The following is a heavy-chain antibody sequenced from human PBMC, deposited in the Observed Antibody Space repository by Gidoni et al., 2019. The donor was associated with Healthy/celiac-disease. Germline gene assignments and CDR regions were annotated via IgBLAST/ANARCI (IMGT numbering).Heavy chain of an antibody. CDR3: ARQASEWFGELPPYYYYYYMDV. V-gene: IGHV4-39*01. J-gene: IGHJ6*03. CDR1: GGSISSSSYY. D-gene: IGHD3-10*01. Sequence: QLQLQESGPGLVKPSETLSLPCTVSGGSISSSSYYWGGIRQPPGKGLEWIGSIYYSGSTYYNPSLKSRVTISVDTSKNQFSLKLSSVTAADTAVYYCARQASEWFGELPPYYYYYYMDVWGKGTTVTVSS. CDR2: IYYSGST.